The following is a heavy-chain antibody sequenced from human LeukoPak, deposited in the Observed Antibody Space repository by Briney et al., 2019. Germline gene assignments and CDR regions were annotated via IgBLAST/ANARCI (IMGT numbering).Heavy chain of an antibody. CDR1: GFTFSSYG. CDR2: ISYNGSNK. D-gene: IGHD4-17*01. Sequence: GGSLRLSCAASGFTFSSYGMHWVRQAPGKRLEWVAVISYNGSNKYYADSVKGRFTISRDNSKNTLYLQMNSLRAEDTAVYYCAKDEVTTYYYGMDVWGQGTTVTVSS. CDR3: AKDEVTTYYYGMDV. J-gene: IGHJ6*02. V-gene: IGHV3-30*18.